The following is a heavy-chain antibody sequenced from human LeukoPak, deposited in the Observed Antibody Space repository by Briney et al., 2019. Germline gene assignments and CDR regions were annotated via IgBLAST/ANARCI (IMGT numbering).Heavy chain of an antibody. CDR1: GFTFSNYE. V-gene: IGHV3-48*03. CDR3: ARARIAAPLLDY. Sequence: GGSLRLSCAASGFTFSNYEMNWVHQTPGKGLEWASYISDHGKSRNYVDSVKGRFTISRDNAKNSLYLQMSSLRVEDTAVYFCARARIAAPLLDYWGQGTLVTVSS. CDR2: ISDHGKSR. D-gene: IGHD6-13*01. J-gene: IGHJ4*02.